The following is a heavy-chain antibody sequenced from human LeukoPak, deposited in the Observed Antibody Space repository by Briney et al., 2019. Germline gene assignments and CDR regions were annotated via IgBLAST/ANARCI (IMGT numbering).Heavy chain of an antibody. CDR3: ARYAGTFGYYYYGMDV. CDR2: ISAYNGNT. Sequence: ASVKVSCKASGYTFTSYGISWVRQAPGQGLEWVGWISAYNGNTNYAQKLQGRVTMTTDTSTSTAYMELRSLRSDDTAVYYCARYAGTFGYYYYGMDVWGQGTTVTVSS. J-gene: IGHJ6*02. CDR1: GYTFTSYG. D-gene: IGHD1-7*01. V-gene: IGHV1-18*01.